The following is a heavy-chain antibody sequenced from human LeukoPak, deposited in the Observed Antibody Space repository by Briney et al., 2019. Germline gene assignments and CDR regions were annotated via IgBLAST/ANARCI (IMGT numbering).Heavy chain of an antibody. V-gene: IGHV4-34*01. J-gene: IGHJ4*02. CDR1: GGSFSGYY. CDR2: INHSGST. CDR3: AIVLMVYAKSGGFDY. Sequence: SETLSLTCAVYGGSFSGYYWSWIRQPPGKGLEWIGKINHSGSTNYNPSLKSRVTISVDTSKNQFSLKLSSVTAADTAVYYCAIVLMVYAKSGGFDYWGQGTLVTVSS. D-gene: IGHD2-8*01.